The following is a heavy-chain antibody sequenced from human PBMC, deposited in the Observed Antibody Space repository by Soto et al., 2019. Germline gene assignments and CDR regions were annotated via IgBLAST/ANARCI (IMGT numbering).Heavy chain of an antibody. J-gene: IGHJ4*02. D-gene: IGHD2-15*01. V-gene: IGHV3-11*01. CDR1: GFTFSDYY. Sequence: QVQLVESGGGLVKPGGSLRLSCAASGFTFSDYYMTWIRQAPGKGLEWVSYISGSGTTIYYADSVKGRFTISRDNAKNSLYLQMNSLRAEDTAVYYWARDGDCTGGRCYRNGAVDYWGQGTLVTVSS. CDR3: ARDGDCTGGRCYRNGAVDY. CDR2: ISGSGTTI.